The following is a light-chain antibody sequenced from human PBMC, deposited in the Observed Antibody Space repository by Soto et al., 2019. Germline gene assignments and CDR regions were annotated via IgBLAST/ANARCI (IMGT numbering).Light chain of an antibody. CDR1: SSNIGAGYD. CDR3: QSYDSSLSGSGV. V-gene: IGLV1-40*01. J-gene: IGLJ2*01. Sequence: QSVLTQPPSVSGAPGQSVTISCTGSSSNIGAGYDVHWYQQLPGTAPKLLIYGNSNRPSGVPDRFSGSKSGTSASLAITGLQAEDEADYYCQSYDSSLSGSGVFCGGSKLTVL. CDR2: GNS.